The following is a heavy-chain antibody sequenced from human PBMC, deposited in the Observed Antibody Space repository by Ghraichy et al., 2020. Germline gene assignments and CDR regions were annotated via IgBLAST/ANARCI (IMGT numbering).Heavy chain of an antibody. J-gene: IGHJ2*01. CDR2: ISWDGGST. V-gene: IGHV3-43D*03. D-gene: IGHD4-23*01. Sequence: GGSLRLSCAASGFTFDEYVMHWVRQAPGKGLEWVSLISWDGGSTHYADSVKGRFTISRDNSKNSLFLQMNSLRPEDTALYFCAKDHAAVVTPWYMNLWGRGTLVTVSS. CDR1: GFTFDEYV. CDR3: AKDHAAVVTPWYMNL.